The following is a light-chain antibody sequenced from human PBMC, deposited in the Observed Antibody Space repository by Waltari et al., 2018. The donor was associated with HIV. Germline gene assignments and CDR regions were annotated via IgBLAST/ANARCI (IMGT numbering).Light chain of an antibody. CDR2: DAS. V-gene: IGKV3-11*01. CDR3: QQRSNCCDP. CDR1: QSVSSY. Sequence: EIVLTQSPATLSLSPGERATLSCRASQSVSSYLAWYQQKPGQAPRLLIYDASNRATGIPARFSGSGSGTDFTLTISSLEPEDFAVYYCQQRSNCCDPFGQGTRLEIK. J-gene: IGKJ5*01.